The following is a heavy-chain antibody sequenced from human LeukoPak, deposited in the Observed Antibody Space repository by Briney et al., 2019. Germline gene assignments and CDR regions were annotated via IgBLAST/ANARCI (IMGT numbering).Heavy chain of an antibody. J-gene: IGHJ3*01. CDR1: GFTFSSYS. Sequence: AGGSLRLSCAASGFTFSSYSMNWVRQAPGKGLEWVSYISSSGSTIYYADSVKGRFTISRDNAKNSLYLQMNSLRAEDTAVYYCARQGSGSYSCWGQGTMVTVSS. CDR3: ARQGSGSYSC. V-gene: IGHV3-48*04. D-gene: IGHD1-26*01. CDR2: ISSSGSTI.